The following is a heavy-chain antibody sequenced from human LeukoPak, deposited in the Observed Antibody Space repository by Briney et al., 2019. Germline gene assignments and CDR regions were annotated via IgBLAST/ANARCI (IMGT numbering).Heavy chain of an antibody. V-gene: IGHV1-2*02. D-gene: IGHD2-2*01. Sequence: GASVKVSCKASGYTFTGYYMHWVRQAPGQGLEWMGWINPNSSGTNYAQKFQGRVTMTRDTSISTAYMELSRLRSDDTAVYYCAGGCSSTSCHPPHYYYYYMDVWGKGTTVTVSS. CDR1: GYTFTGYY. CDR2: INPNSSGT. J-gene: IGHJ6*03. CDR3: AGGCSSTSCHPPHYYYYYMDV.